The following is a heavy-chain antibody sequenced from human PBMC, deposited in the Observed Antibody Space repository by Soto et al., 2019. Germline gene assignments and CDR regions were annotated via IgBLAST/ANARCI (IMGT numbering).Heavy chain of an antibody. J-gene: IGHJ6*02. Sequence: ASVKVSCKASGYTFTSYGISWVRQAPGQGLEWMGWISAYNGNTNYAQKLQGRVTMTTDTSTSTAYMELRSLRSDDTAVYYCASSYQLRPSYYYYGMDVWGQGTTVTVSS. CDR1: GYTFTSYG. CDR3: ASSYQLRPSYYYYGMDV. D-gene: IGHD2-2*01. V-gene: IGHV1-18*01. CDR2: ISAYNGNT.